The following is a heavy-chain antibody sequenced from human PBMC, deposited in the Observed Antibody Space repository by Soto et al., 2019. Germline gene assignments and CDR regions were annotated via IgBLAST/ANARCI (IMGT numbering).Heavy chain of an antibody. CDR2: IYYSGST. D-gene: IGHD6-19*01. J-gene: IGHJ4*02. CDR1: GGSISSSSYY. CDR3: ASVSSGPLL. Sequence: QLQLQESGPGLVKPSETLSLTCTVSGGSISSSSYYWGWIRQPPGKGLEWIGSIYYSGSTYYNPSLKSRVIICLDTAKHQFSLKRSSVTAADTAVYYCASVSSGPLLWGQGTLVTVSS. V-gene: IGHV4-39*01.